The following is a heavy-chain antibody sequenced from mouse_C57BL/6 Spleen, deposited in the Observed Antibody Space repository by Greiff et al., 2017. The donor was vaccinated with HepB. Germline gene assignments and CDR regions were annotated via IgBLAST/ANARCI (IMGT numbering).Heavy chain of an antibody. CDR1: GFTFSSYA. CDR3: TRELGYYAMDY. CDR2: ISSGGDYI. Sequence: DVMLVESGEGLVKPGGSLKLSCAASGFTFSSYAMSWVRQTPEKRLEWVAYISSGGDYIYYADTVKGRFTISRANARNTLYLQMSSLKSEDTAMYYCTRELGYYAMDYWGQGTAVTVAS. J-gene: IGHJ4*01. V-gene: IGHV5-9-1*02. D-gene: IGHD4-1*01.